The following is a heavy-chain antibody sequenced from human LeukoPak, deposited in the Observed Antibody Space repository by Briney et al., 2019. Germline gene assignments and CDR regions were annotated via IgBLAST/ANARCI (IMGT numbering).Heavy chain of an antibody. CDR2: IYHGGST. V-gene: IGHV4-4*02. D-gene: IGHD6-13*01. J-gene: IGHJ4*02. Sequence: SGTLSLTCAVSGGSISSSNWWSWVRQPPGKGLEWIGEIYHGGSTNYNPSLKSRVTISVDKSKNQFSLKLSSVTAADTAVYYCASQLSIAAAGTFDYWGQGTLVTVSS. CDR1: GGSISSSNW. CDR3: ASQLSIAAAGTFDY.